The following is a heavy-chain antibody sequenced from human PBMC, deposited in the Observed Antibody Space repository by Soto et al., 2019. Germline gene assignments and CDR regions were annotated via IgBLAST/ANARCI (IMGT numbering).Heavy chain of an antibody. CDR1: QFTFSNYA. V-gene: IGHV3-23*01. Sequence: GGSLRLSCAASQFTFSNYAMTWVRQSPTEGLEWVSSITGSGGGTSYADSVKGRFTISRDNSKNILYLQMDSLRADDTAVYYCSTDPNGDYIGAFDNWGQGTMVTVSS. D-gene: IGHD4-17*01. CDR2: ITGSGGGT. J-gene: IGHJ3*02. CDR3: STDPNGDYIGAFDN.